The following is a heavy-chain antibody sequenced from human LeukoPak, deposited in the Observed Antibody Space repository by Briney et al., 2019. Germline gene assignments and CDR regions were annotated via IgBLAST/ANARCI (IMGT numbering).Heavy chain of an antibody. J-gene: IGHJ4*02. Sequence: GRSLRLSCAASGFTFSSYGMHWVRQAPGKGLEWVAVIWYDGSNKYYADSVKGRFTISRDNSKNTLYLQINSLRAEDTAVYYCASVDFWSGYHFDYWGQGTLVTVSS. CDR3: ASVDFWSGYHFDY. CDR1: GFTFSSYG. CDR2: IWYDGSNK. D-gene: IGHD3-3*01. V-gene: IGHV3-33*01.